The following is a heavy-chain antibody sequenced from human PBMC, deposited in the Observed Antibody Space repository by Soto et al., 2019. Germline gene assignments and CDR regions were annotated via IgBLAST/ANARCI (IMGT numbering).Heavy chain of an antibody. Sequence: GSLRLSCAASGFTFSSYAMHWVRQAPGKGLEWVAVISYDVSNKYYADSVKGRFTISRDNSKNTLYLQMNSLRAEDTAVYYCARGFIERNYYDCRGMVVHDYWGKRRMVT. V-gene: IGHV3-30-3*01. D-gene: IGHD3-22*01. CDR2: ISYDVSNK. CDR3: ARGFIERNYYDCRGMVVHDY. J-gene: IGHJ4*02. CDR1: GFTFSSYA.